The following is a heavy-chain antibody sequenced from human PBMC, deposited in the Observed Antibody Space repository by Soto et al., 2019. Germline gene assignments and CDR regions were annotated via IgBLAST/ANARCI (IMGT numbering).Heavy chain of an antibody. CDR3: AAESVTIFGVVNSFDY. CDR1: GFTFTSSA. Sequence: QMQLVQSGPEVKKPGTSVKVSCKASGFTFTSSAVQWVRQARGQRLEWIGWIVVGSGNTNYAQKFQERVTITRDRTTRTAYMELSSLRSEDTAVYYCAAESVTIFGVVNSFDYWGQGTLVTVSS. CDR2: IVVGSGNT. D-gene: IGHD3-3*01. J-gene: IGHJ4*02. V-gene: IGHV1-58*01.